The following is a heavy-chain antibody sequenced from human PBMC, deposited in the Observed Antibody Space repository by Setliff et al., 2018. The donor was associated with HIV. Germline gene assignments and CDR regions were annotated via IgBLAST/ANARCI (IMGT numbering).Heavy chain of an antibody. CDR1: SVGPDSYT. D-gene: IGHD2-21*02. J-gene: IGHJ4*02. CDR3: ARWAGSCSIGDCYNPFEY. Sequence: SVKVSCKGFTSVGPDSYTFNWMRQAPGQRLEWMGRIIPLLETPNYAQKFQGRVTITADKSTDTVYMELHSLTSEDTAVYYCARWAGSCSIGDCYNPFEYWGQGTLVTVSS. V-gene: IGHV1-69*06. CDR2: IIPLLETP.